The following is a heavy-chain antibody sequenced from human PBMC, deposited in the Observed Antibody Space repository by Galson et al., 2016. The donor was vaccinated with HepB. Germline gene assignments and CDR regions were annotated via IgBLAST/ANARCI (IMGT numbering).Heavy chain of an antibody. J-gene: IGHJ1*01. CDR1: GFNFSDYY. CDR2: ITPSLSTT. CDR3: ARVYHGSLNLHH. D-gene: IGHD1-14*01. V-gene: IGHV3-11*04. Sequence: SLRLSCAGSGFNFSDYYMSWVRQSPGQGLEWISYITPSLSTTYSEESVRGRFIVSRDHAKSSLYLQMDNLRGEDTAIYYCARVYHGSLNLHHWGQGTLVTVSS.